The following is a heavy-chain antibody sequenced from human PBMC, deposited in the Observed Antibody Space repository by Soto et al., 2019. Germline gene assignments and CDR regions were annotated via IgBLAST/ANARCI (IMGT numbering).Heavy chain of an antibody. CDR2: ISSSSSYI. CDR3: ARDHSSSFDY. Sequence: VRPLRHSCAASSFTVRSNYRSWVRKAPGKGLEWVSSISSSSSYIYYADSVKGRFTISRDNAKNSLYLQMNSLRAEDTAVYYCARDHSSSFDYWGQGTLVTVSS. D-gene: IGHD6-13*01. V-gene: IGHV3-21*01. CDR1: SFTVRSNY. J-gene: IGHJ4*02.